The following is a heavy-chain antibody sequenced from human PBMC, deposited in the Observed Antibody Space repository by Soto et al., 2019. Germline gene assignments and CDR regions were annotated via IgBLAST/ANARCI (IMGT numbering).Heavy chain of an antibody. J-gene: IGHJ6*02. Sequence: SRTLSLTCAISGDSVSSNSAAWNWIRQSPSRGLEWLGRTYYRSKWYNDYAVSVKSRITINPDTSKNQFSLQLNSVTPEDTAVYYCARDPGYSSSWKKSYYYYGMDVWGQGTTVTVSS. V-gene: IGHV6-1*01. CDR1: GDSVSSNSAA. CDR2: TYYRSKWYN. CDR3: ARDPGYSSSWKKSYYYYGMDV. D-gene: IGHD6-13*01.